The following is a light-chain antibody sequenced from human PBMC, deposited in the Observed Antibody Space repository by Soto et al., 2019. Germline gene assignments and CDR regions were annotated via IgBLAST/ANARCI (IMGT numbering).Light chain of an antibody. Sequence: EIVLTQSPATLSLSPGERATLSCRASQSVSSYLAWYQQKPGQAPRLLIYDASNRATGIPARFSGSGSGTDFAVTISSLETEDFAVYYCHKPGKTFGQGTKVDI. V-gene: IGKV3-11*01. J-gene: IGKJ1*01. CDR2: DAS. CDR1: QSVSSY. CDR3: HKPGKT.